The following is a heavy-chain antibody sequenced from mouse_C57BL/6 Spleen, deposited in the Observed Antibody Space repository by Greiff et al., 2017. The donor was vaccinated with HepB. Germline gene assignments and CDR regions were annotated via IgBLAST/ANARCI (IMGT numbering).Heavy chain of an antibody. CDR3: ASQRVDAREF. CDR2: IYPGDGDT. V-gene: IGHV1-82*01. CDR1: GYAFSSSW. Sequence: VQLQQSGPELVKPGASVKISCKASGYAFSSSWMNWVKQRPGKGLEWIGRIYPGDGDTNYNGKFKGKATLTADKSSSTAYMQLSTLTSGDSAVYFCASQRVDAREFGGKGPTLTLST. J-gene: IGHJ2*01.